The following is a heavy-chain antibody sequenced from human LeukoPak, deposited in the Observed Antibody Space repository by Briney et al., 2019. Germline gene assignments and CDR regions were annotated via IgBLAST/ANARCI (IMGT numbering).Heavy chain of an antibody. J-gene: IGHJ4*02. CDR2: ISVGGST. CDR1: GFTLSSQP. Sequence: PGGSLRLSCAGSGFTLSSQPMSWVRQAPGKGLEWVSGISVGGSTFYADSVKGRFTISRDNSKSTLYLQMNSLRGEDTAVYYCAPFDYWGQGTLVTVSS. V-gene: IGHV3-23*01. CDR3: APFDY.